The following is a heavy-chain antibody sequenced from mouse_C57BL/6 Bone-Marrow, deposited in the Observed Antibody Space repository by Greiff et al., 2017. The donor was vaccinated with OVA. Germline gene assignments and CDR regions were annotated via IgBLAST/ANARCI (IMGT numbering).Heavy chain of an antibody. CDR2: INPGSGGT. J-gene: IGHJ3*01. CDR1: GYAFTNYL. CDR3: ASGKGNLWFAY. Sequence: VQRVESGAELVRPGTSVKVSCKASGYAFTNYLIEWVKQRPGQGLEWIGVINPGSGGTNYNEKFKGKATLTADKSSSTAYMQLSSLTSEDSAVYFCASGKGNLWFAYWGQGTLVTVSA. V-gene: IGHV1-54*01. D-gene: IGHD2-1*01.